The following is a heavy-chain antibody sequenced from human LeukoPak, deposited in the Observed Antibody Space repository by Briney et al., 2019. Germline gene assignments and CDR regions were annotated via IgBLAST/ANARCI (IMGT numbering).Heavy chain of an antibody. CDR2: FDPEDGET. J-gene: IGHJ5*02. CDR3: ATRGGSGRFSENWFDP. CDR1: GYTLTELS. Sequence: ASVKVACKVSGYTLTELSMHWVRQAPGKGLEWMGGFDPEDGETIYAQKFQGRVTMTEDTSTDTAYMELSGLRSEDTAVYYCATRGGSGRFSENWFDPRGQGTLVTVSS. D-gene: IGHD3-10*01. V-gene: IGHV1-24*01.